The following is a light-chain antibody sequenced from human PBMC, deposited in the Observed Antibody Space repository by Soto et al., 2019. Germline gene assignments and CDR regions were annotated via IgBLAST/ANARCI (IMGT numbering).Light chain of an antibody. J-gene: IGKJ5*01. V-gene: IGKV3-15*01. CDR3: QQRSNWPPDT. Sequence: IVMTQSPATLSVSPGERANLSCRASQSVGTKLAWYQQTPGQAPRLLIYGASNRATGVPARISGSVSGTEFTLTISSLEPEDFAVYYCQQRSNWPPDTFGQGTRLEI. CDR2: GAS. CDR1: QSVGTK.